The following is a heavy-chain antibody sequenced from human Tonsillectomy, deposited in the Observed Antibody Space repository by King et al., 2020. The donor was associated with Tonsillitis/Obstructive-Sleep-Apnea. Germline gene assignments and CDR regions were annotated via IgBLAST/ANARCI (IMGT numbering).Heavy chain of an antibody. J-gene: IGHJ2*01. Sequence: VQLQESGPGLVKPSETLSLTCTVSGGSVSSGSYYWSWIRQPPGKGLEWIGYIYYSGSTNYNPSLKSRDTISVDTSKNQFSLQLSSVTAADTAVYYCASSESSGWYLGAYFDLWGRGTLVTVSS. CDR1: GGSVSSGSYY. V-gene: IGHV4-61*01. CDR3: ASSESSGWYLGAYFDL. D-gene: IGHD6-19*01. CDR2: IYYSGST.